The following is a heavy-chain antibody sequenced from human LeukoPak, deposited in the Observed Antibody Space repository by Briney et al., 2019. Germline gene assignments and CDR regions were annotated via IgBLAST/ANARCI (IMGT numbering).Heavy chain of an antibody. CDR2: IYYSGTT. V-gene: IGHV4-31*03. CDR3: ARTYYDFWSGYYTGIGSWFDP. CDR1: GGSISSRGYY. J-gene: IGHJ5*02. D-gene: IGHD3-3*01. Sequence: SETLSLTCTVSGGSISSRGYYWSWIRQSPGKGLEWIGYIYYSGTTFHNPSLKSRTTISVDTSKNQFSLKLSSVTAADTAVYYCARTYYDFWSGYYTGIGSWFDPWGQGTLVTVSS.